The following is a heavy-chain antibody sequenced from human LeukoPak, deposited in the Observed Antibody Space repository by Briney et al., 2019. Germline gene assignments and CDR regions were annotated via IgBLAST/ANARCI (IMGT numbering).Heavy chain of an antibody. CDR2: IYPGDSDT. D-gene: IGHD3-22*01. V-gene: IGHV5-51*01. CDR1: GYSFTSYW. CDR3: ASSEYYDSSGPFDY. Sequence: GESLQISCKGSGYSFTSYWIGWVRQMPGKGLEWMGLIYPGDSDTRYSPSFQGQVTISADKSISTAYLQWSSLKASDTAMYYCASSEYYDSSGPFDYWGQGTLVTVSS. J-gene: IGHJ4*02.